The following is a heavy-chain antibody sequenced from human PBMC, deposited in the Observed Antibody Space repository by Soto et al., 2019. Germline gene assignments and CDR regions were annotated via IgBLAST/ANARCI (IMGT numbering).Heavy chain of an antibody. CDR3: ASITMVRGVLWYYGMDV. D-gene: IGHD3-10*01. CDR2: IIPIFGTA. J-gene: IGHJ6*02. Sequence: ASVTVSCKASGGTFSSYAISWVRQAPGQGLEWMGGIIPIFGTANYAQKFQGRVTITADESTSTAYMELSSLRSEDTAVYYCASITMVRGVLWYYGMDVWGQGTTVTV. CDR1: GGTFSSYA. V-gene: IGHV1-69*13.